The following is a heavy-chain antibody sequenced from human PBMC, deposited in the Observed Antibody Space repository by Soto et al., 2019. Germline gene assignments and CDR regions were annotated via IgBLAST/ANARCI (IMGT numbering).Heavy chain of an antibody. J-gene: IGHJ5*02. CDR1: GASISSRSSY. CDR3: ATTRGIAVGGSFDH. Sequence: SETLSLTCIVSGASISSRSSYWGWIRQPPGKGLEWVGTFYSGSTYNNPSLKSRVTISVDTSKNQFSLKLSSVAAEDTALYYCATTRGIAVGGSFDHWGQGTLVTVSS. CDR2: FYSGST. V-gene: IGHV4-39*01. D-gene: IGHD6-13*01.